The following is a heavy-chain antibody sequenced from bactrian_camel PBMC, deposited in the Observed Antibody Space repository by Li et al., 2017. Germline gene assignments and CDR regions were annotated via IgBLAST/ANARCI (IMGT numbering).Heavy chain of an antibody. Sequence: QLVESGGGSVQAGGSLRLSCTAPVNTYTGNCMGWFRQVAGKEREGVAAIAPATGTTFYSDSVKGRFTISHVNANNTLHLQMNSLKPEDTAVYYCAADLGWCGSRPLQREFRNWGQGTQVTVS. J-gene: IGHJ4*01. CDR2: IAPATGTT. V-gene: IGHV3S28*01. CDR1: VNTYTGNC. D-gene: IGHD2*01. CDR3: AADLGWCGSRPLQREFRN.